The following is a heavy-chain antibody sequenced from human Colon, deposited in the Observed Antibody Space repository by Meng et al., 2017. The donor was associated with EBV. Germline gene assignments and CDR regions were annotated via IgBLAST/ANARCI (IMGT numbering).Heavy chain of an antibody. CDR2: ISAYNGDT. CDR3: ARVEVGITSGDY. Sequence: QAQLGQSGGEVKKPGASVKVSCKASGYIFTNYGITWVRQAPGQGLEWMGWISAYNGDTNYAQTLQGRVTMTTDTSTSTAYMELRSLRSDDTAVYYCARVEVGITSGDYWGQGTLVTVSS. D-gene: IGHD1-26*01. CDR1: GYIFTNYG. J-gene: IGHJ4*02. V-gene: IGHV1-18*01.